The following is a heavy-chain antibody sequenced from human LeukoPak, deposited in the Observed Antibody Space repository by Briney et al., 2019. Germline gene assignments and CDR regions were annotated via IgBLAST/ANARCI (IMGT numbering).Heavy chain of an antibody. V-gene: IGHV3-9*01. CDR2: ISWNSGSI. D-gene: IGHD6-19*01. Sequence: GGSLRLSCAASGFTFDDYAMHWVRQAPGKGLEWVSGISWNSGSIGYADSVKGRFTISRDNAKNSLYLQMNSLRAEDTALYYCAKDIRGWYNYYYMDVWGKGTTVTVSS. J-gene: IGHJ6*03. CDR3: AKDIRGWYNYYYMDV. CDR1: GFTFDDYA.